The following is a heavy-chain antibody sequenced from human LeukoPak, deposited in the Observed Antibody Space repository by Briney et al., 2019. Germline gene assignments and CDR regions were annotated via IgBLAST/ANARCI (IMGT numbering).Heavy chain of an antibody. J-gene: IGHJ3*02. CDR2: IWYDGSNK. CDR3: ARDRLVVTADAFDI. Sequence: GGSLRLSCAASGFNFSSYGMHWVRQAPGKGLERVAVIWYDGSNKYYADSVKGRFTISRDNSKNTLYLQMNSLRAEDTAVYYCARDRLVVTADAFDIWGQGTMVTVSS. CDR1: GFNFSSYG. D-gene: IGHD2-21*02. V-gene: IGHV3-33*01.